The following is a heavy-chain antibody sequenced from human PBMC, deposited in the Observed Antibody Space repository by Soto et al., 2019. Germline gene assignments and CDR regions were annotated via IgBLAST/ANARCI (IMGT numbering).Heavy chain of an antibody. V-gene: IGHV1-8*01. CDR2: MNPNSGNT. CDR3: AKAKNDYNWDNRPPFDY. CDR1: GYTFTSYD. J-gene: IGHJ4*02. D-gene: IGHD1-20*01. Sequence: ASVKVSCKASGYTFTSYDINWVRQATGQGLEWMGWMNPNSGNTGYAQKFQGRVTMTRNTSISTAYMELSSLRSEDTAVYYCAKAKNDYNWDNRPPFDYWGQGTLVTVSS.